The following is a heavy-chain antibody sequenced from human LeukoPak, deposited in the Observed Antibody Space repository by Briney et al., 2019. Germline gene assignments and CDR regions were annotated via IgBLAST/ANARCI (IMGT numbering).Heavy chain of an antibody. CDR3: ARLGYCSGGSCYRNWFDP. CDR2: IYPGDSDT. CDR1: GYSFTSYW. V-gene: IGHV5-51*01. Sequence: GESLNISCKGSGYSFTSYWIGWLRQMPGKGLEWMGIIYPGDSDTRYSPSFQGQVTISADKSISTAYLQWSSLTASDTAMDYCARLGYCSGGSCYRNWFDPWGQGTLVTVSS. J-gene: IGHJ5*02. D-gene: IGHD2-15*01.